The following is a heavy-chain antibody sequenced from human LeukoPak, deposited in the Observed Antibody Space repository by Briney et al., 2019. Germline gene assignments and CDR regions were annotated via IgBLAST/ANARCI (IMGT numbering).Heavy chain of an antibody. D-gene: IGHD1-26*01. J-gene: IGHJ4*02. Sequence: GGSLRLSCAASGFTVSSNYMSWVRQAPGKGLEWVSVIYSGGSTYYADSVKGRFTISRDNSKNTLYLQMNSLRAEDTAVYYCARFHRSGSYTFDYWGQGTLVTVSS. V-gene: IGHV3-53*01. CDR3: ARFHRSGSYTFDY. CDR1: GFTVSSNY. CDR2: IYSGGST.